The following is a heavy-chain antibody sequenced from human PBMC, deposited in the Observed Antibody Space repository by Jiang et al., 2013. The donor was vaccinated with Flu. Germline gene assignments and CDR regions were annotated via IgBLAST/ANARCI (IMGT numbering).Heavy chain of an antibody. V-gene: IGHV4-59*01. D-gene: IGHD3-16*01. CDR1: GGSISSYY. CDR2: IYYSGST. Sequence: PGLVKPSETLSLTCTVSGGSISSYYWSWIRQPPGKGLEWIGYIYYSGSTNYNPSLKSRVTISVDTSKNQFSLKLSSVTAADTAVYYCARAWADLGPYGMDVWGQGTTVTVSS. CDR3: ARAWADLGPYGMDV. J-gene: IGHJ6*02.